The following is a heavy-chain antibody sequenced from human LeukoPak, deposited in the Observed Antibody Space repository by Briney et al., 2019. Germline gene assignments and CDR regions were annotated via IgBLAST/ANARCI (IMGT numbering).Heavy chain of an antibody. CDR1: GFMFHDYA. CDR2: ISSSSSYT. CDR3: ARDRGSGSYFDY. Sequence: GGSLRLSCAAPGFMFHDYAIHWVRQAPGKGLEWVSYISSSSSYTNYADSVKGRFTISRDNAKNSLYLQMNSLRAEDTAVYYCARDRGSGSYFDYWGQGTLVTVSS. D-gene: IGHD3-10*01. V-gene: IGHV3-11*05. J-gene: IGHJ4*02.